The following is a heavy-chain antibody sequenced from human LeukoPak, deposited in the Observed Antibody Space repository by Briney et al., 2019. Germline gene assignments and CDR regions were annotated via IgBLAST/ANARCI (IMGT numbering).Heavy chain of an antibody. D-gene: IGHD1-26*01. CDR1: GFTFTRYW. J-gene: IGHJ4*02. CDR3: AREATAEFDC. CDR2: INTDGSRT. V-gene: IGHV3-74*01. Sequence: GGSLRLSCAASGFTFTRYWMHWVRQAPGKGLVWVSRINTDGSRTSYADSVKGRFTISRDNAKNTLYLQMNSLRAEDTAVYYCAREATAEFDCWGQGTLVTVSS.